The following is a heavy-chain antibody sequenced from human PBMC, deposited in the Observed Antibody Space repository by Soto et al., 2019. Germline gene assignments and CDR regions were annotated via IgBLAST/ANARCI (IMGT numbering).Heavy chain of an antibody. D-gene: IGHD5-18*01. J-gene: IGHJ6*02. CDR3: AKDPSRRIKGSTAMVWYSSYYYYGMDV. CDR2: ISYDGSNK. CDR1: GFTFSSYG. Sequence: GGSLRLSCAASGFTFSSYGMHWVRQAPGKGLEWVAVISYDGSNKYYADSVKGRFTISRDNSKNTLYLQMNSLRAEDTAVYYCAKDPSRRIKGSTAMVWYSSYYYYGMDVWGPGTTVTVSS. V-gene: IGHV3-30*18.